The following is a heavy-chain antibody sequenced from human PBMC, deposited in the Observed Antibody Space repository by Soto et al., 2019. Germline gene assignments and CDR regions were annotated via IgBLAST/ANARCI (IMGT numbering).Heavy chain of an antibody. CDR2: IRYTGSP. Sequence: QVQLQESGPGLVKPSQTLSLTCTVSGGSISNTAYYWNWLRQHPGKGLEWIGYIRYTGSPSYNPSLTRRLPISLATSKNQFSLHLSSVTAAETAVYYCAGGSDGSKSGYWGQGTLVSVSS. CDR3: AGGSDGSKSGY. CDR1: GGSISNTAYY. J-gene: IGHJ4*02. V-gene: IGHV4-31*03. D-gene: IGHD1-26*01.